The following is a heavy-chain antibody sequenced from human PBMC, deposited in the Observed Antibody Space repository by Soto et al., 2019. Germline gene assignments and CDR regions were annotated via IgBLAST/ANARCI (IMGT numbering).Heavy chain of an antibody. CDR3: AKGKKEYSSSSPPRY. J-gene: IGHJ4*02. D-gene: IGHD6-13*01. CDR1: GFTFSSYA. V-gene: IGHV3-23*01. CDR2: ISGSGGST. Sequence: GGSLRHTCVVSGFTFSSYAISWLRQAPGKGLEWVSAISGSGGSTYYADSVKGRFTISRDNSKNTLYLQMNSLRAEDTAVYYCAKGKKEYSSSSPPRYWGQGTLVTV.